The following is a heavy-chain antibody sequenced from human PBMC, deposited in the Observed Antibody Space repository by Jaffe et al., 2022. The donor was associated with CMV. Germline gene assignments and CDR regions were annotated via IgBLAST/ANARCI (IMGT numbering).Heavy chain of an antibody. CDR2: IGTAGDT. D-gene: IGHD1-26*01. Sequence: EVQLVESGGGLVQPGGSLRLSCAASGFTFSSYDMHWVRQATGKGLEWVSAIGTAGDTYYPGSVKGRFTISRENAKNSLYLQMNSLRAGDTAVYYCARDSRAYSGSYYWYFDLWGRGTLVTVSS. CDR1: GFTFSSYD. CDR3: ARDSRAYSGSYYWYFDL. V-gene: IGHV3-13*01. J-gene: IGHJ2*01.